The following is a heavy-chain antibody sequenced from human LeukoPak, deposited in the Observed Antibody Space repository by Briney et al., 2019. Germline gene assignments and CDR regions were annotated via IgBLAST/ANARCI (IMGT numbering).Heavy chain of an antibody. CDR3: ARIPIVVVPAGDY. J-gene: IGHJ4*02. CDR1: GYTFTGYY. Sequence: ASVKVSCKASGYTFTGYYMHWVRQAPGQGLEWMGWINPNSGGTNYAQKFQGRATMTRDTSISTAYMELSRLRSDDTAVYYCARIPIVVVPAGDYWGQGTLVTVSS. D-gene: IGHD2-2*01. CDR2: INPNSGGT. V-gene: IGHV1-2*02.